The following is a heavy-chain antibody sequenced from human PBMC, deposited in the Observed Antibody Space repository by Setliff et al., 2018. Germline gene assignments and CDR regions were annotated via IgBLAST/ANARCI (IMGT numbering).Heavy chain of an antibody. V-gene: IGHV4-34*01. D-gene: IGHD1-26*01. CDR2: VNDSGSA. CDR3: ARDWGSGSPGDI. J-gene: IGHJ3*02. Sequence: SETLSLTCDVFGGSFSGYFWAWIRQSPGEGLEWIGDVNDSGSANYKPSLKSRLTISRDTSKNQLSLNLSSVTAADTAVYYCARDWGSGSPGDIWGQGTMVTVSS. CDR1: GGSFSGYF.